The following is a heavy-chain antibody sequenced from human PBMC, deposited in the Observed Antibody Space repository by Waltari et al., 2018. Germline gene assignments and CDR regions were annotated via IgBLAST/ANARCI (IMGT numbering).Heavy chain of an antibody. CDR2: IYYSGSA. J-gene: IGHJ6*03. D-gene: IGHD2-8*02. V-gene: IGHV4-39*07. CDR1: GGSITSIAYY. Sequence: QLQLQESGPGLLKPSETLSLTCSVSGGSITSIAYYWGWIRQPPGKGLEWIGSIYYSGSAYYNPSVKNRVTISVDTTKNQFSLRLYSVTAADTAVYYCARLVGSYYFHMDVWGKGTMVVISS. CDR3: ARLVGSYYFHMDV.